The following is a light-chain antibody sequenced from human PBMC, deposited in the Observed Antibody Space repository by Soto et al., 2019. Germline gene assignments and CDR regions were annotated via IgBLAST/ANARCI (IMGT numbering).Light chain of an antibody. V-gene: IGKV3-11*01. CDR1: QSVGSS. Sequence: EIVLTQSPATLSLSPGEGATLSCRASQSVGSSLAWYQQKPGQALRLLIYDVSNRATGVPGRFSGSGSGTDFTLTISSLEPEDSAVYYCQQRSNWITFGQGTRLE. CDR3: QQRSNWIT. J-gene: IGKJ5*01. CDR2: DVS.